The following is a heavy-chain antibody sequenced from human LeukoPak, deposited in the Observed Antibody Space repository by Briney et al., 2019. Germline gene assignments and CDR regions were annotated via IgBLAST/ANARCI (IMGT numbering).Heavy chain of an antibody. V-gene: IGHV3-30-3*01. Sequence: GRSLRLSCAASRFTFSSYGMHWVRQAPGKGLEWVALISHDGSNKDYADSVKGRFTISRDNSKNTLYLQMNSLRAEDTAVYYCARDQGPLYYDSSGYYLSAFDYWGQGTLVTVSS. CDR2: ISHDGSNK. CDR1: RFTFSSYG. D-gene: IGHD3-22*01. CDR3: ARDQGPLYYDSSGYYLSAFDY. J-gene: IGHJ4*02.